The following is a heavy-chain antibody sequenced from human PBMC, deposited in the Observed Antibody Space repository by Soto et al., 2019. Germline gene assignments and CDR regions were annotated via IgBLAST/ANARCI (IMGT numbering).Heavy chain of an antibody. CDR1: GFTFSSYA. CDR2: ISYDGSNK. V-gene: IGHV3-30-3*01. J-gene: IGHJ6*02. D-gene: IGHD2-2*01. Sequence: PGGSLRLSCAASGFTFSSYAMHWVRQAPGKGLEWVAVISYDGSNKYYADSVKGRFTISRDNSKNTLYLQMNSLRAEDTAVYYCARVVVPAAIEFYYYYGMDVWGQGTTVTVSS. CDR3: ARVVVPAAIEFYYYYGMDV.